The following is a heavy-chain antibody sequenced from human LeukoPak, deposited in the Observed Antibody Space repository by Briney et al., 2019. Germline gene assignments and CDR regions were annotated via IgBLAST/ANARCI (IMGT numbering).Heavy chain of an antibody. CDR3: VGVATAGTAYFDY. D-gene: IGHD6-13*01. CDR1: GGSFSRSTYF. CDR2: IYYSGST. V-gene: IGHV4-39*02. J-gene: IGHJ4*02. Sequence: SETLSLTCTVSGGSFSRSTYFWAWIRQPPGKGLEWIGSIYYSGSTYYNPSLKSRVTVSVDTSKNHFSLKLTSVTAADTAVYYCVGVATAGTAYFDYWGQGNLLTVSS.